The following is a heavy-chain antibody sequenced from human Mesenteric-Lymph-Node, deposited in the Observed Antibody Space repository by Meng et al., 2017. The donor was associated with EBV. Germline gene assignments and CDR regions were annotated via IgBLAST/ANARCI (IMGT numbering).Heavy chain of an antibody. CDR3: ARGVQVAWRFDP. CDR1: GGSYSNYY. V-gene: IGHV4-34*02. CDR2: INHSGNA. D-gene: IGHD2-15*01. Sequence: QVQLEQWGAGLLKPSETPSLTYEVSGGSYSNYYWSWFCQTPGKWLEWIGEINHSGNAHYNPSLKSRVTISIDTSKNQFSLRLNSVTAADTAVYYCARGVQVAWRFDPWGQGALVTVSS. J-gene: IGHJ5*02.